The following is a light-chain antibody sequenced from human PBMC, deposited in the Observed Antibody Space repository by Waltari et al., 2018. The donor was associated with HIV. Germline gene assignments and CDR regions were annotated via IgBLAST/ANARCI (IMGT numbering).Light chain of an antibody. CDR3: SSYSTAANVV. Sequence: QSALTQPASVSGSPGQSITMSCTGTTSDIGGYNFVSWYQQHPGKAPKVIISEVSNRPSGVSTRFSRSKSGNTASLTISGLQPEDAADYYCSSYSTAANVVFGEGTKLTV. V-gene: IGLV2-14*01. CDR2: EVS. CDR1: TSDIGGYNF. J-gene: IGLJ2*01.